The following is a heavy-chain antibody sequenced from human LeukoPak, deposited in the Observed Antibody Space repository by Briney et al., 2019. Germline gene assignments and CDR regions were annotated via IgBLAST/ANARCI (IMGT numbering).Heavy chain of an antibody. J-gene: IGHJ4*02. CDR1: GFTFSSFT. V-gene: IGHV3-48*02. Sequence: GGSLRLSCAASGFTFSSFTMNWARQVPGKGLEWISYISLGNSTMFYADSVRGRFTISRDNAKNSLYLQMNSLRDDDTAVYYCARVGNGRSWDYWGQGTLVSVSS. CDR3: ARVGNGRSWDY. D-gene: IGHD2-15*01. CDR2: ISLGNSTM.